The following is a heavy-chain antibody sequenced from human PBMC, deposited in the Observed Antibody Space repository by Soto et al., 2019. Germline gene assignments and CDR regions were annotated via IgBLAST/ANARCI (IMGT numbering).Heavy chain of an antibody. V-gene: IGHV1-3*01. D-gene: IGHD3-10*01. CDR1: GYTFTSYA. CDR2: INAGNGNT. CDR3: AREPLIYLGERRYGMDV. Sequence: QVQLAQSGAEVKKPGASVRLPCKASGYTFTSYAIHWVRQAPGHRLGWLGWINAGNGNTKYSRDFQGRVTITRDTYASAAYMELISLRSEDTAVYYCAREPLIYLGERRYGMDVWGLGTTVIVSS. J-gene: IGHJ6*02.